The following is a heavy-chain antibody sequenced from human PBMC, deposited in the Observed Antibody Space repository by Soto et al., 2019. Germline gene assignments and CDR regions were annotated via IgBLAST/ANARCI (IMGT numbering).Heavy chain of an antibody. J-gene: IGHJ6*02. CDR1: GGSISSYY. V-gene: IGHV4-59*01. CDR2: IYYSGST. Sequence: SETLSLTCTVSGGSISSYYWSWIRQPPGKGLEWIGYIYYSGSTNYNPSLKSRVTISVDTSKNQFSLKLSSVTAADTAVYYCARANWNDLYYYGMDVWGQGTTVTVYS. CDR3: ARANWNDLYYYGMDV. D-gene: IGHD1-1*01.